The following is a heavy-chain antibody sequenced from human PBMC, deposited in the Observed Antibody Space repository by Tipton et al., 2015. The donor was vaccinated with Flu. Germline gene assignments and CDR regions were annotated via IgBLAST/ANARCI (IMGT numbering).Heavy chain of an antibody. J-gene: IGHJ4*02. D-gene: IGHD6-13*01. Sequence: GSLRLSCSASGFTFSSFAMYWIRQAPGKGLEYVSSITNNGGDTYYAGSLKGRFSISRDNSKNTLSLQMSSLRAEDTAVYYCVKVLGSPGPFDYWGQGTLVTVSS. V-gene: IGHV3-64D*06. CDR3: VKVLGSPGPFDY. CDR2: ITNNGGDT. CDR1: GFTFSSFA.